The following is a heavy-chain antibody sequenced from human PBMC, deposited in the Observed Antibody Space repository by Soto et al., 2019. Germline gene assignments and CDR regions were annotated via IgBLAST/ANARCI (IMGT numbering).Heavy chain of an antibody. CDR1: GGSISSSNW. V-gene: IGHV4-4*02. D-gene: IGHD3-16*01. CDR3: ARLSSRMINAFDI. CDR2: IYHSGSI. Sequence: SETLSLTCAVSGGSISSSNWWSWVRQPPGKGLEWIGEIYHSGSINYNPSLKSRVTISVDTSKNQLSLKLSSVTAADTAVYYCARLSSRMINAFDIWGQGTMVTVSS. J-gene: IGHJ3*02.